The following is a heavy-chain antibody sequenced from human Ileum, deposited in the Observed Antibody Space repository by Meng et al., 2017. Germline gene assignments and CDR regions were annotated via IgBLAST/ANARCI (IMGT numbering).Heavy chain of an antibody. J-gene: IGHJ4*02. D-gene: IGHD2/OR15-2a*01. V-gene: IGHV1-18*01. CDR3: ARVSLLVSGENSKVGPIDY. Sequence: QVQLVKSEAEVKKPGASVKVSCRASGYRFTTYGITWVRQAPGQGLEWMGWISPYNAYTKYSQNLQGRVTMTTDTSTSTAFMELRSLRSDDTALYYCARVSLLVSGENSKVGPIDYWGQGTLVTVSS. CDR1: GYRFTTYG. CDR2: ISPYNAYT.